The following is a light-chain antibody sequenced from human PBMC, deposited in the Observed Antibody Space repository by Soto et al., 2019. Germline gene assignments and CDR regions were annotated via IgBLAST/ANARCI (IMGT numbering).Light chain of an antibody. CDR2: AAS. J-gene: IGKJ4*01. V-gene: IGKV1-39*01. CDR3: QQSYSAPLT. Sequence: DIQMTQSPSSLSASVGDRVTISCRASQSVTTYLNWYQQKPGKAPKVLIYAASSLQSGVPSRFSGSGSGTDSTLTISSLQPEDFATYYCQQSYSAPLTFGGGTKVEIK. CDR1: QSVTTY.